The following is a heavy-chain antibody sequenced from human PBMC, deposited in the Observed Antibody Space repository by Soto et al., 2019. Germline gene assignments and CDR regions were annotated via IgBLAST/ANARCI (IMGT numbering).Heavy chain of an antibody. J-gene: IGHJ4*02. CDR3: ASSITIFGVPFEY. Sequence: EVQLVESGGGLVKPGGSLRLSCVASGFTFSTYTMNWVRQTPGRGLEWVSSISSSSSYIYYADSVKSLFTISRDNTKNSLYLQMNSLRAEDTAVYYCASSITIFGVPFEYWRKGSLVTVPS. V-gene: IGHV3-21*01. D-gene: IGHD3-3*01. CDR2: ISSSSSYI. CDR1: GFTFSTYT.